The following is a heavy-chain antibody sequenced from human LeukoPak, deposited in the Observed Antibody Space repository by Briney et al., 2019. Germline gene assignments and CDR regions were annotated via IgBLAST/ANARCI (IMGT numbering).Heavy chain of an antibody. D-gene: IGHD3-10*01. CDR3: TKYGPGRMTHDY. J-gene: IGHJ4*02. CDR2: ISSSSSYI. V-gene: IGHV3-21*01. CDR1: GFTFSSYS. Sequence: PGGSLRLSCAASGFTFSSYSMNWVRQAPGKGLEWVSSISSSSSYIYYADLVKGRFTISRDNAKNSLYLQMNSLRAEDTAVYYCTKYGPGRMTHDYWGQGTLVTDSS.